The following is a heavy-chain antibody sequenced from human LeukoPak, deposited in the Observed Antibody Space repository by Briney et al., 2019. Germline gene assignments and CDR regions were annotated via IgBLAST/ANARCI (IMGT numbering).Heavy chain of an antibody. CDR2: ISSSSSYI. D-gene: IGHD6-19*01. J-gene: IGHJ4*02. Sequence: GGSLRLSCAASGFTFSSYSMNWVRQAPGKGLQSVSSISSSSSYIYYADSVKGRFTISRDNAKNSLYLQMNSLRAEDTAVYYCARVYSSGWYDYWGQGTLVTVSS. CDR3: ARVYSSGWYDY. CDR1: GFTFSSYS. V-gene: IGHV3-21*01.